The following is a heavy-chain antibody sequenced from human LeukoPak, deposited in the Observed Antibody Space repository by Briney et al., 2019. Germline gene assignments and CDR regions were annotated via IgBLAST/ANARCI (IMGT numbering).Heavy chain of an antibody. V-gene: IGHV3-23*01. D-gene: IGHD5-24*01. CDR1: SSSSYY. Sequence: SSSSYYWGWIRQAPGKGLEWVSGIIPSGHTTYYADSVRGRFTISRDNSRNTLYLQMNSLRAEDTAVYYCAKDDRWLQFCCWGQGTLVTVSA. CDR2: IIPSGHTT. J-gene: IGHJ4*02. CDR3: AKDDRWLQFCC.